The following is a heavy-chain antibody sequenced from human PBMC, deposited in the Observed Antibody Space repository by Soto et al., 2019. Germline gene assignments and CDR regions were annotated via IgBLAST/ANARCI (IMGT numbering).Heavy chain of an antibody. D-gene: IGHD1-26*01. J-gene: IGHJ4*02. CDR2: ISGDGINT. V-gene: IGHV3-30*03. CDR1: GFNFGFFG. CDR3: ARGNRSFDFDS. Sequence: QIQLVESGGDVVQPGKSLRLSCAASGFNFGFFGMHWVRQAPGKGLEWVAFISGDGINTQYADSVRGRFTLSRDYSRXTXXXXXXXXXXXXXXLYYCARGNRSFDFDSWGLGTLVTVSS.